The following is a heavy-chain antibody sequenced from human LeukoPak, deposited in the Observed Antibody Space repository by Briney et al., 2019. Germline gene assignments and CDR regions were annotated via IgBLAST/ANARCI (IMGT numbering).Heavy chain of an antibody. CDR3: AVSSGSYLSPDY. D-gene: IGHD1-26*01. Sequence: ASVKVSCKASGGTFSSYAISWVRQAPGQGLEWMGGIIPIFGTANYAQKFQGRVTITTDESTSTAYMELSSLRSEDTAVYYCAVSSGSYLSPDYWGQGTLVTVSS. CDR2: IIPIFGTA. CDR1: GGTFSSYA. V-gene: IGHV1-69*05. J-gene: IGHJ4*02.